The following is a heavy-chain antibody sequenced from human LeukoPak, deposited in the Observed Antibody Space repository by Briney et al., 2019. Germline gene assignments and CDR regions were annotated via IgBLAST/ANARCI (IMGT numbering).Heavy chain of an antibody. Sequence: SETLSLTCAVYGVSFSGYYWSWIRQPPGKGLEWIGEINHSGSTNYNPSLKSRVTISVDMSKNQFSLKLSSVTAADTAVYYCATGAKKYYFDYWGQGTLVTVSS. CDR3: ATGAKKYYFDY. J-gene: IGHJ4*02. CDR1: GVSFSGYY. CDR2: INHSGST. D-gene: IGHD3-10*01. V-gene: IGHV4-34*01.